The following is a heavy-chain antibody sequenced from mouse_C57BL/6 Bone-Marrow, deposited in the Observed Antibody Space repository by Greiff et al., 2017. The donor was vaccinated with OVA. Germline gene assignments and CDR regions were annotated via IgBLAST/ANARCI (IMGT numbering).Heavy chain of an antibody. J-gene: IGHJ2*01. CDR1: GYTFTSYW. CDR3: ARDDGYAIDY. CDR2: IDPSDSET. D-gene: IGHD2-3*01. Sequence: QVQLQQPGAELVRPGSSVKLSCKASGYTFTSYWMHWVKQRPIQGLEWIGNIDPSDSETHYNQKFKDKATLTVDKSSSTAYMQLSSLTSEDSAVYYCARDDGYAIDYWGQGTTLTVSS. V-gene: IGHV1-52*01.